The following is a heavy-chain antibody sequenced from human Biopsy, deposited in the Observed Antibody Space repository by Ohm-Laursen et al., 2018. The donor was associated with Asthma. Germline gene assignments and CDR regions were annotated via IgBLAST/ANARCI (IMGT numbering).Heavy chain of an antibody. CDR1: VFTFSSYA. CDR3: VKDKRYSGSYFDY. D-gene: IGHD1-26*01. Sequence: SLRLSCAASVFTFSSYAMSWVRPAPGKGLEWVSAISGSGGSTYYADSVKGRFTISRDNSKNTLYLQMNSLRAEDTAVYYCVKDKRYSGSYFDYWGQGTLVTVSS. V-gene: IGHV3-23*01. J-gene: IGHJ4*02. CDR2: ISGSGGST.